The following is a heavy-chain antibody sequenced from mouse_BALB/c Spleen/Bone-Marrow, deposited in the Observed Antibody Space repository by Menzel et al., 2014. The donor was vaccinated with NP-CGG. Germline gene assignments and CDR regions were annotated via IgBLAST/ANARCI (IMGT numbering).Heavy chain of an antibody. V-gene: IGHV4-1*02. CDR1: GFDFSRYW. CDR2: INPDSSTI. CDR3: ARMHYYGYVAY. D-gene: IGHD1-2*01. Sequence: VQLQQSGGGLVQPGGSLKLSCAASGFDFSRYWMSWVRQAPGKGLEWIGEINPDSSTINYTPSLKDKFIISRDSAKNTLYLQMSKVRSEDTALYYCARMHYYGYVAYWGQGTLVTVSA. J-gene: IGHJ3*01.